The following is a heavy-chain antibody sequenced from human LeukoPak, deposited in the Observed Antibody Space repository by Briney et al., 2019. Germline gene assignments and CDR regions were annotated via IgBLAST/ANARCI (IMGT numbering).Heavy chain of an antibody. Sequence: PSETLSLTCTVSGGSISSYYWSWIRQPPGKGLEWIGYIYYSGSTNYNPSLKSRVTISVDTSKNQFSLKLSSVTAADTAVYYCARLAVAGITQSDYWGQGTLVTVSS. V-gene: IGHV4-59*01. CDR1: GGSISSYY. CDR2: IYYSGST. CDR3: ARLAVAGITQSDY. D-gene: IGHD6-19*01. J-gene: IGHJ4*02.